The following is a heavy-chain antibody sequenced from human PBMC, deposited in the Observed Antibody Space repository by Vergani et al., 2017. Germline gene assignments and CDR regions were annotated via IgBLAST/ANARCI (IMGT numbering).Heavy chain of an antibody. CDR2: ISVYNGYT. D-gene: IGHD1-26*01. CDR3: ARQWYSGGFYYDY. J-gene: IGHJ4*02. CDR1: GYTFTNYG. V-gene: IGHV1-18*01. Sequence: QVQLVQSGAEVKKPGASVKVSCKASGYTFTNYGISWVRQAPGQGLEWVGWISVYNGYTNYALKFQGRVTLTPDTSTTTAHMELRSLRSDDTAVYYCARQWYSGGFYYDYWGQGTLVTVSS.